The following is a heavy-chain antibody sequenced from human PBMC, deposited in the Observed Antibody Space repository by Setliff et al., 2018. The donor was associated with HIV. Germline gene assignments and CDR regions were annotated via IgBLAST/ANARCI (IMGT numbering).Heavy chain of an antibody. V-gene: IGHV4-34*01. D-gene: IGHD1-1*01. CDR1: GYSISSGYY. J-gene: IGHJ4*02. CDR2: INHSGST. CDR3: ARVIGWNDAGDY. Sequence: PSETLSLTCAVSGYSISSGYYWSWIRQPPGKGLEWIGEINHSGSTNYNPSLKSRVTISVDTSKNQFSLKLSFVTAADTAVYYCARVIGWNDAGDYWGQGTLVTVSS.